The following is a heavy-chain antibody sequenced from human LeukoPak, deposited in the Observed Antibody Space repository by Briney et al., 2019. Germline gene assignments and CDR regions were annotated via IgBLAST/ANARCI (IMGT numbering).Heavy chain of an antibody. D-gene: IGHD3-22*01. J-gene: IGHJ4*02. V-gene: IGHV3-21*01. Sequence: PGGSLRLSCAASGFTFRTFTMHWVRQAPGKGLEWVSSINSASNFIYYADSVKGRFTISRDNAKNSLYQQMSSLKVEDTAVYYCARDSPYYFDSSGDYVSDYWGQGALVTVSS. CDR2: INSASNFI. CDR3: ARDSPYYFDSSGDYVSDY. CDR1: GFTFRTFT.